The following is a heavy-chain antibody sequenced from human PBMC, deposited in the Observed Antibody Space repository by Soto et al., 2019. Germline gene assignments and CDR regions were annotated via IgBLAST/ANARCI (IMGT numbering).Heavy chain of an antibody. V-gene: IGHV5-51*01. CDR1: GYNFNNYW. CDR3: ARTAAAGKYYYGMDV. J-gene: IGHJ6*02. D-gene: IGHD6-13*01. CDR2: IYPGDSDT. Sequence: PGESLKISCKGSGYNFNNYWIGWVRQMPGKGLEWMGIIYPGDSDTRYSPSFQGQVTISADKSISTAYLQWSSLKASDTAMYYCARTAAAGKYYYGMDVWGQGTTVTVSS.